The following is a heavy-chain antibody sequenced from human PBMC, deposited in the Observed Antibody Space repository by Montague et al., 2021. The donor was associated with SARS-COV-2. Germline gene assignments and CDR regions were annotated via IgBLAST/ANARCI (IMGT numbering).Heavy chain of an antibody. J-gene: IGHJ4*02. D-gene: IGHD3-22*01. Sequence: SETLSLTRAVYGGSFSDNYWSWIRKPPGKGPEWIGEINHRGTSNYNPSLKSRVSISVDTSKNQFSLYLGSVTAADTAVYYCARGRQHFNMIVVVMTGGEYYFDYWGQGTLVTVSS. CDR1: GGSFSDNY. V-gene: IGHV4-34*01. CDR3: ARGRQHFNMIVVVMTGGEYYFDY. CDR2: INHRGTS.